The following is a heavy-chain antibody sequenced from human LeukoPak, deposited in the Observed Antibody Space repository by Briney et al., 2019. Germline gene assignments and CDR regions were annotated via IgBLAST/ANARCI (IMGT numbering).Heavy chain of an antibody. D-gene: IGHD4-23*01. CDR2: IYHSGST. Sequence: PSETLSLTCTVSGYSISSGYYWGWIRQPPGKGPEWIGSIYHSGSTYYNPSLKSRVTISVDTSKNQFSLKLSSVTAADTAVYYCARASTVVTPYYDYWGQGTLVTVSS. V-gene: IGHV4-38-2*02. J-gene: IGHJ4*02. CDR3: ARASTVVTPYYDY. CDR1: GYSISSGYY.